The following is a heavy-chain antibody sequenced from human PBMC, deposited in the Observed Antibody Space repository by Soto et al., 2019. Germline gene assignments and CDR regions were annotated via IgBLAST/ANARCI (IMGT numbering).Heavy chain of an antibody. CDR1: GFTFSSYA. Sequence: QVQLVESGGGVVQPGRSLRLSCAASGFTFSSYAMHWVRQAPGKGLEWVAVISYDGSDKYYADFVKGRFTISRDNSKNTLNLQMNSRRADDTAVYYCAKALGELSPESYDYWGQGTLITVSS. CDR2: ISYDGSDK. J-gene: IGHJ4*02. CDR3: AKALGELSPESYDY. V-gene: IGHV3-30*18. D-gene: IGHD3-16*02.